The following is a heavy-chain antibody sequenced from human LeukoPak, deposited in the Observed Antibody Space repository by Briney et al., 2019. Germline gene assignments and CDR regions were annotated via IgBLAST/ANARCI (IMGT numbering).Heavy chain of an antibody. J-gene: IGHJ4*02. V-gene: IGHV3-15*01. Sequence: PGGSLRLSCAASGFTFSNAWMSWVRQAPGKGLEWVGRIKSKTDGGTTAYAAPVKGRFTISRDDSKNTLYLQMNSLKTEDTAVYYCTTEDIVVVVAATTPDYWGQGTLVTVSS. D-gene: IGHD2-15*01. CDR2: IKSKTDGGTT. CDR1: GFTFSNAW. CDR3: TTEDIVVVVAATTPDY.